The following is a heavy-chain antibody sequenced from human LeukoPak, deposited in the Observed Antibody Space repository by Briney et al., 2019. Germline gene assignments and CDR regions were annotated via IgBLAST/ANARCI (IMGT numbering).Heavy chain of an antibody. V-gene: IGHV1-69*06. Sequence: ASVKVSCKASGGTFSSYAISWVRQAPGQGLEWMGGIIPIFGTANYAQKFQGRVTITADKSTSTAYMELSSLRSEDTAVYYCAREGAYYYDSSGYHAFDIWGQGTMVTVSS. CDR3: AREGAYYYDSSGYHAFDI. D-gene: IGHD3-22*01. CDR1: GGTFSSYA. J-gene: IGHJ3*02. CDR2: IIPIFGTA.